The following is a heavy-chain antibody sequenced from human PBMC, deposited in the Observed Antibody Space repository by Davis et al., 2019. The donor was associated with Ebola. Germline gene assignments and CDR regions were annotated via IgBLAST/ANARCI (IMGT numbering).Heavy chain of an antibody. CDR1: GYTLTELS. D-gene: IGHD5-18*01. CDR3: ARAMRAMDPYYYYGMDV. J-gene: IGHJ6*02. Sequence: ASVKVSCKVSGYTLTELSMHWVRQAPGKGLEWMGGFDPEDGETIYAQKFQGRVTMTRDTSTSTVYMELSSLRSEDTAVYYCARAMRAMDPYYYYGMDVWGQGTTVTVSS. V-gene: IGHV1-24*01. CDR2: FDPEDGET.